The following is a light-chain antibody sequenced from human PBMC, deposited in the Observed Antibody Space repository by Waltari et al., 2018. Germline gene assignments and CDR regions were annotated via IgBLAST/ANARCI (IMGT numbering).Light chain of an antibody. V-gene: IGKV4-1*01. CDR3: QQYYTTPCT. CDR1: QSVFSSTNSHNY. J-gene: IGKJ2*02. CDR2: WAS. Sequence: DIVLTQSPDSLALSLGERATIRCRSIQSVFSSTNSHNYLAWYQQRPGQPPKLLFYWASTRVSGVPDRFDGSGSGTDFTLTISSLQAEDLAVYYCQQYYTTPCTFGQGTRLEIK.